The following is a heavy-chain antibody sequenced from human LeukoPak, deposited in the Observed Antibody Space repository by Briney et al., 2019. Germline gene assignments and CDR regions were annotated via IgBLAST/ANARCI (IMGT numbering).Heavy chain of an antibody. J-gene: IGHJ5*02. Sequence: PSQTLSLTCTVSGGSISSGGYFWSWIRQHPGKGLEWIGYIFYSGSTNYNPSLKSRVTISVDTSKNQFSLKLSSVTAADAAVYYCARGDSKGFWSGYWFPWGQGTLATVSS. D-gene: IGHD3-3*01. CDR2: IFYSGST. CDR1: GGSISSGGYF. CDR3: ARGDSKGFWSGYWFP. V-gene: IGHV4-31*03.